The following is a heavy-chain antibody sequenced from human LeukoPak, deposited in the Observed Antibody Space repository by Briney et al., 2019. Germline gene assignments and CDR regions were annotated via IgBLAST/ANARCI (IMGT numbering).Heavy chain of an antibody. CDR1: GGSFSGYY. Sequence: SETLSLTCAVYGGSFSGYYWSWIRQPPGEGLEWIGEINHSGRTNYNPSPKSRVTISVDTSKNQFSLKLTSVTAADTAVYYCAREGEGQQQVYFDYWGQGTLATVSS. D-gene: IGHD6-13*01. V-gene: IGHV4-34*01. CDR3: AREGEGQQQVYFDY. J-gene: IGHJ4*02. CDR2: INHSGRT.